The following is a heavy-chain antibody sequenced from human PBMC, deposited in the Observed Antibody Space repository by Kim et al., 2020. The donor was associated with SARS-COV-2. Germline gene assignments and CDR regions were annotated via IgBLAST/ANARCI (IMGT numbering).Heavy chain of an antibody. CDR1: GFSLSTSGVG. Sequence: SGPTLVNPTQTLTLTCTFSGFSLSTSGVGVGWIRQPPGKALEWLALIYWDDDKRYSPSLKSRLTITKDTSKNQVVLTMTNMDPVDTATYYCAHSLHTYCSSTSCNGGNYFDYWGQGTLVTVSS. CDR3: AHSLHTYCSSTSCNGGNYFDY. CDR2: IYWDDDK. J-gene: IGHJ4*02. V-gene: IGHV2-5*02. D-gene: IGHD2-2*01.